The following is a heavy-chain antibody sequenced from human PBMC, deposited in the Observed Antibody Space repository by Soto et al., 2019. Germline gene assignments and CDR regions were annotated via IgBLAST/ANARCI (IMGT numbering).Heavy chain of an antibody. V-gene: IGHV3-33*01. J-gene: IGHJ6*02. CDR3: ARARITIFGVVTVPTYPDYYYYGMDV. CDR1: GFTFSSYG. CDR2: IWYDGSNK. D-gene: IGHD3-3*01. Sequence: GGSLRLSCAASGFTFSSYGMHWVRQAPGKGLEWVAVIWYDGSNKYYADSVKGRFTISRDNSKNTLYLQMNSLRAEDTAVYYCARARITIFGVVTVPTYPDYYYYGMDVWGQGTTVTVSS.